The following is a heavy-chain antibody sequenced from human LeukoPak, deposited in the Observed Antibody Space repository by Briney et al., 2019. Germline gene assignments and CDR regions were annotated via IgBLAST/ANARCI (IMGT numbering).Heavy chain of an antibody. Sequence: SETLSLTCIVSGYSISSDYYWGWIRQPPGKGLEWIGNIYRSGSTYYNPSLRSRVTISIDTSKNQFSLKLSSVTAADTAVYYCAREWDNWNAGAFDIWGQGTMVTVSS. J-gene: IGHJ3*02. CDR1: GYSISSDYY. CDR3: AREWDNWNAGAFDI. V-gene: IGHV4-38-2*02. D-gene: IGHD1-20*01. CDR2: IYRSGST.